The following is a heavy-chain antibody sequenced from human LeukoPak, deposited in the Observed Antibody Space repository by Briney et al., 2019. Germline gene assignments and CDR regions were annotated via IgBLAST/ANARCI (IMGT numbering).Heavy chain of an antibody. Sequence: ASVKVSCKGTGYNFSSYGISRVRQAPGQGLEWMGWISAYNGNTNYAQNLQGRVTMTTDTSTSTAYMELRSLRSDDTAVYYCARDPAEDYYYCAEYPAGDQFDPRGQGTPVTGSP. D-gene: IGHD3-10*01. J-gene: IGHJ5*02. CDR3: ARDPAEDYYYCAEYPAGDQFDP. CDR1: GYNFSSYG. CDR2: ISAYNGNT. V-gene: IGHV1-18*04.